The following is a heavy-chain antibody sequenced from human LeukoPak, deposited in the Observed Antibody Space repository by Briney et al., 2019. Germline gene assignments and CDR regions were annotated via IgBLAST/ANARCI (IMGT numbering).Heavy chain of an antibody. V-gene: IGHV3-74*01. CDR1: GFTFSNYW. CDR2: INGDGSTT. Sequence: GGSLRLSCAASGFTFSNYWMHWVRQGPGKGLVWVSRINGDGSTTAYADSVKGRFTISRDNAKNTLYLQMNSLRPEDTAVYYCARITAATGSFDYRGQGTLVTVSS. D-gene: IGHD6-13*01. CDR3: ARITAATGSFDY. J-gene: IGHJ4*02.